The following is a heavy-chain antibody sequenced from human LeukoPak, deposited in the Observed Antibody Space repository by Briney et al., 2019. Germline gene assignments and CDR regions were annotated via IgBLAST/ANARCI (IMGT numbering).Heavy chain of an antibody. D-gene: IGHD4-17*01. J-gene: IGHJ6*02. CDR2: INPNSGGT. Sequence: ASVKVSCKASGYTFTSYGISWVRQAPGQGLEWMGWINPNSGGTNYAQKFQGWVTMTRDTSISTAYMELSRLRSDDTAVYYCARGSPTEGYYYGMDVWGQGTTVTVSS. CDR1: GYTFTSYG. V-gene: IGHV1-2*04. CDR3: ARGSPTEGYYYGMDV.